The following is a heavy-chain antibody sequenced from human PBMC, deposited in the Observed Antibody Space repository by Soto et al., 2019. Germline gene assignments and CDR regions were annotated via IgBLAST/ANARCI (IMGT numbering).Heavy chain of an antibody. Sequence: ASVKVSCKVSGYTLTELSIHWVRQAPGKGLEWMGGFDPEDGETIYPQNFQGRVTMTEDTSTDTAYMELSSLRSEDTAVYYCAKRATVGIYYYYGLDVWGQGTTVTVSS. D-gene: IGHD4-17*01. CDR2: FDPEDGET. J-gene: IGHJ6*02. CDR1: GYTLTELS. CDR3: AKRATVGIYYYYGLDV. V-gene: IGHV1-24*01.